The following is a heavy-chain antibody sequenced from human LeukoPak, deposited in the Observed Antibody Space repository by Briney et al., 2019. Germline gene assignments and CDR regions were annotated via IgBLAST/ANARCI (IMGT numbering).Heavy chain of an antibody. CDR3: TKAIAATYYYYMDV. J-gene: IGHJ6*03. Sequence: PGGALRLSCAASRSTFSNAWMSWVRQAPGKGREWVGRIKSKTDGGTTDYAAPVKGRLTISREDSKNTLYLQMNSLKTEDTAVYYCTKAIAATYYYYMDVWGKGPTVTVSS. V-gene: IGHV3-15*01. D-gene: IGHD6-13*01. CDR2: IKSKTDGGTT. CDR1: RSTFSNAW.